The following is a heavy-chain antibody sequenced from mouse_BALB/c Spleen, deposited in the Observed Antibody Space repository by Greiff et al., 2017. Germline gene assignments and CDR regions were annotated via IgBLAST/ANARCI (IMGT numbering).Heavy chain of an antibody. J-gene: IGHJ2*01. Sequence: EVQVVESGGGLVQPGGSRKLSCAASGFTFSSFGMHWVRQAPEKGLEWVAYFSSGSSTIYYADTVKGRFTISRDNPKNTLFLQMTSLRSEDTAMYYCARDGYFYFDYWGQGTTLTVSS. CDR3: ARDGYFYFDY. CDR2: FSSGSSTI. D-gene: IGHD2-3*01. V-gene: IGHV5-17*02. CDR1: GFTFSSFG.